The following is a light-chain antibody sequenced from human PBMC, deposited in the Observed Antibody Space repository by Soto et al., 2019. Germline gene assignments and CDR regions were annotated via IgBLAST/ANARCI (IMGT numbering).Light chain of an antibody. CDR3: SSYTSATTYV. J-gene: IGLJ1*01. CDR1: GSDVGGYNY. Sequence: QSLLTPPASVSGSPGRSITISCAGTGSDVGGYNYVSWYQHHPGKAPKLMIHDVSDRPSGISNRFSGSKSGNTASLSISGLQAEDEADYYCSSYTSATTYVFGTGTKVTVL. CDR2: DVS. V-gene: IGLV2-14*01.